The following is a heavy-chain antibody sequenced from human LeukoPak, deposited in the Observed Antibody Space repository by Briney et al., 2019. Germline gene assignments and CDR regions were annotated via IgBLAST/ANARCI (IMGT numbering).Heavy chain of an antibody. CDR3: GKDGCSGCPPLEVQH. CDR1: GFTFSSYG. V-gene: IGHV3-30*18. D-gene: IGHD2-15*01. J-gene: IGHJ1*01. Sequence: PGGSLRLSCAASGFTFSSYGMHWVRQAPGKGLEWVASISFDGSNEYYADSVKGRFTISRGNSKNPLYLQLHSLRAADKDVYYCGKDGCSGCPPLEVQHWGQGTLVTVSS. CDR2: ISFDGSNE.